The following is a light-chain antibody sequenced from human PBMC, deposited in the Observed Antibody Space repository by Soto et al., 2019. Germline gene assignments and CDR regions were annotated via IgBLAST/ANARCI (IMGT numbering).Light chain of an antibody. CDR2: DAS. J-gene: IGKJ5*01. CDR3: QQYNSYQIT. V-gene: IGKV1-5*01. Sequence: DIQMTQSPSTLSASVGDRVTITCRASQSISSWLAWYQQKPGKAPKLLIYDASSLESGVPSRFSGSGSGTEFTLTISSLQPDDFATYDCQQYNSYQITFGQGTRLEIK. CDR1: QSISSW.